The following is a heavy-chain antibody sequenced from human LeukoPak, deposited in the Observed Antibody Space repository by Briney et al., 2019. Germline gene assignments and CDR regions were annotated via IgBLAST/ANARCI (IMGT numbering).Heavy chain of an antibody. CDR3: ARIYDYVWGSYRYSRVYYFGY. Sequence: PSETLSLTCAVYGGSFSGYYWSWIRQPPGKGLEWIGEINHSGSTNYNPSLKSRVTISVDTSKNQFSLKLSSVTAADTAVYYCARIYDYVWGSYRYSRVYYFGYWGQGTLVTVSS. CDR1: GGSFSGYY. V-gene: IGHV4-34*01. CDR2: INHSGST. J-gene: IGHJ4*02. D-gene: IGHD3-16*02.